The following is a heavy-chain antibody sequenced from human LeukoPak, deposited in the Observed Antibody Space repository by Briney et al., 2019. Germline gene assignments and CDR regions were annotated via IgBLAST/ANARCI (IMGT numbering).Heavy chain of an antibody. Sequence: SETLSLTCTVSGGSISSYYWSWIRQPAGKGLEWIGRIYTSGSTNYNPSLKSRVTMSVDTSKNQFSLKLSSVTAAVTAVYYCARDQIYKYGDYVFWFDPLGQGTLVTVSS. CDR2: IYTSGST. CDR1: GGSISSYY. CDR3: ARDQIYKYGDYVFWFDP. J-gene: IGHJ5*02. V-gene: IGHV4-4*07. D-gene: IGHD4-17*01.